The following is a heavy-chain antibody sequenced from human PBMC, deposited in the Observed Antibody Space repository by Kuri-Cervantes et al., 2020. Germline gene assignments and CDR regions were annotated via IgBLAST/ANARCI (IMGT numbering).Heavy chain of an antibody. CDR2: ISYDGSNK. J-gene: IGHJ4*02. CDR3: VREASAD. Sequence: LSLTCAASGFTFSSYGMHWVRQAPGKGLEWVAVISYDGSNKYYADSVKGRFTISRDNSKNSLYLHMNSLRVDDTAVYFCVREASADWGQGTLVTVSS. V-gene: IGHV3-30*03. CDR1: GFTFSSYG.